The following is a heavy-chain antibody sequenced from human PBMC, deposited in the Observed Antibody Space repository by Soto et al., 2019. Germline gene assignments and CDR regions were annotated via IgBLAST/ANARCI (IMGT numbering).Heavy chain of an antibody. D-gene: IGHD4-17*01. V-gene: IGHV1-69*02. CDR2: IIPILGIA. CDR3: ARASGYGDSEDRDYFDY. CDR1: GGTFSSYT. J-gene: IGHJ4*02. Sequence: QVQLVQSGAEVKKPGSSVKVSCKASGGTFSSYTNSWVRQAPGQGLEWMGRIIPILGIANYAQKFQGRVTITAGKSTSTAYMELSSLRSEDTAVYYCARASGYGDSEDRDYFDYWGQGTLVTVSS.